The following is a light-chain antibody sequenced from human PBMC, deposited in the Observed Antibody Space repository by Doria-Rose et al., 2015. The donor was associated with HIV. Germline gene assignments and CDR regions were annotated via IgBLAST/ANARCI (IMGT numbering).Light chain of an antibody. CDR3: RQSYSTPLT. V-gene: IGKV1-39*01. Sequence: DIQVTQSPSSLSASVGDRVTITCRASQSTGSFLNWYQQKPGKAPKLLIYAASSLRNGVPSRFSGSGSGTDFTLTISSLQPEDFATYFCRQSYSTPLTFGGGTKAEIK. CDR2: AAS. J-gene: IGKJ4*01. CDR1: QSTGSF.